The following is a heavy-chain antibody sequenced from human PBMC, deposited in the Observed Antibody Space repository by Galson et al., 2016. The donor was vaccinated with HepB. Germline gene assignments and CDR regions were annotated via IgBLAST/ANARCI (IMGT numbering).Heavy chain of an antibody. V-gene: IGHV1-69*06. CDR2: IIPMFGTA. J-gene: IGHJ4*02. Sequence: SVKVSCKASEGTFSSYTITWVRQAPGQGLEWMGGIIPMFGTANYAQKLQGRATITADKSTSTAYMELSSLRSEDTAVYYCARDRPSHAQYYFDYWGQGTLVTVSS. CDR1: EGTFSSYT. CDR3: ARDRPSHAQYYFDY.